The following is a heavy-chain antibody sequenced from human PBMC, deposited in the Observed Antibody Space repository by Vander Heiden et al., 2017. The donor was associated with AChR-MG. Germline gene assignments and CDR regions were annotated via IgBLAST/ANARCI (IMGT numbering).Heavy chain of an antibody. CDR3: TRESTGWYSDY. J-gene: IGHJ4*02. CDR1: GSPFSNYW. V-gene: IGHV3-74*01. Sequence: EVHLVESGGGLVQPGGSLRLSCAASGSPFSNYWMNWVRQAPGKGLVWVSRINRDGSSTHYADSVKGRFTISRDNAKNTLYLQMNSLRAEDTGVYYCTRESTGWYSDYWGQGAQVTVSS. D-gene: IGHD6-19*01. CDR2: INRDGSST.